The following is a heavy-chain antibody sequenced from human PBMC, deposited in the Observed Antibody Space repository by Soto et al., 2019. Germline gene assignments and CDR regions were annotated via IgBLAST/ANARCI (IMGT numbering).Heavy chain of an antibody. Sequence: QVQLQESGPGLVKPSQTLSLTCTVSGGSISSGDYDWGWIRQPPGKGLEWIGYIYYSGSTYYNPSLTSRVNTSVDTSKNQFSLKLSSVTAADSAVYYCARGLLNGWFDPWGQGTLVTVSS. CDR1: GGSISSGDYD. CDR2: IYYSGST. CDR3: ARGLLNGWFDP. D-gene: IGHD3-10*01. J-gene: IGHJ5*02. V-gene: IGHV4-30-4*01.